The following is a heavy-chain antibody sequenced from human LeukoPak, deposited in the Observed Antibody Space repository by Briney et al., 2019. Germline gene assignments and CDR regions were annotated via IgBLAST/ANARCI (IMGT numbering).Heavy chain of an antibody. D-gene: IGHD3-22*01. J-gene: IGHJ4*02. Sequence: GRSLRLSCAASGFTFDDYAMHWVRQAPGRGLEWVSGISWNSGSIGYADSVKGRFTISRDNAKNSLYLQMNSLRAEDTALYYCAKDNYDSSGYYGYWGQGTLVTVSS. CDR3: AKDNYDSSGYYGY. CDR1: GFTFDDYA. CDR2: ISWNSGSI. V-gene: IGHV3-9*01.